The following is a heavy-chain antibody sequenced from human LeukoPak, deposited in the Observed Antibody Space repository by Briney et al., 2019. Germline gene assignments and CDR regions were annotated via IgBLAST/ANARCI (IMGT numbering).Heavy chain of an antibody. CDR3: AKDRVIGVTTFDY. D-gene: IGHD2-21*02. V-gene: IGHV3-23*01. Sequence: WGSLRLSCTASGFTFSNYDISWVRQAPGKGLEWVSGLSGSGGSTYYTDSVKGRFTISRDNSKNTLYLQMNSLRAEDTAVYYCAKDRVIGVTTFDYWGQGTLVTVSS. CDR2: LSGSGGST. J-gene: IGHJ4*02. CDR1: GFTFSNYD.